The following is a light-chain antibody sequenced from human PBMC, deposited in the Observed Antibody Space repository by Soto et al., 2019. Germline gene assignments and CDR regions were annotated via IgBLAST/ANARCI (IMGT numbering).Light chain of an antibody. CDR3: QHRSNWLGT. J-gene: IGKJ3*01. V-gene: IGKV3-11*01. Sequence: EIVLTQSPATLSLSPGERATLSCRASQSVGSFLAWYQQKSGQTPRLLIYDASNRAPGIPARFGGSGSGTDFTLTISSREPEDFAVYYCQHRSNWLGTFGPGTNVDIK. CDR2: DAS. CDR1: QSVGSF.